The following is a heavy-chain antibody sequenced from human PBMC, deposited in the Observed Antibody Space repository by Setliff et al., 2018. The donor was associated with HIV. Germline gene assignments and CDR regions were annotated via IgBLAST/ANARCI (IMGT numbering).Heavy chain of an antibody. CDR1: GGSISSHY. Sequence: SETLSLTCTVSGGSISSHYWSWIRQAPGKGLEWIGTMYFRGNARNSPSLKSRVTILVDTSKNQLSLNLTSVTAADTAVYYCARVATGPESFDIWGQGTMVTVSS. CDR3: ARVATGPESFDI. CDR2: MYFRGNA. J-gene: IGHJ3*02. V-gene: IGHV4-59*11. D-gene: IGHD3-9*01.